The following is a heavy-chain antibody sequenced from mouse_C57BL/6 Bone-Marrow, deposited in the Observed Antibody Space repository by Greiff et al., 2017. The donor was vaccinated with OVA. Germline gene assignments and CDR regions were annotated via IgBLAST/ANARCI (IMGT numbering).Heavy chain of an antibody. CDR3: ARERITTVVATEAMDY. D-gene: IGHD1-1*01. CDR1: GYTFTSYW. J-gene: IGHJ4*01. V-gene: IGHV1-69*01. CDR2: IDPSDSYT. Sequence: QVQLKQPGAELVMPGASVKLSCKASGYTFTSYWMHWVKQRPGQGLEWIGEIDPSDSYTNYNQKFKGKSTLTVDKSSSTAYMQLSSLTSEDSAVYYCARERITTVVATEAMDYWGQGTSVTVSS.